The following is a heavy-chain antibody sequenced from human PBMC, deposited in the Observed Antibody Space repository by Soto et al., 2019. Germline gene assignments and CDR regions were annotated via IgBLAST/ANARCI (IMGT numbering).Heavy chain of an antibody. D-gene: IGHD5-12*01. J-gene: IGHJ4*02. CDR3: ARFSYSGYDEFDY. CDR2: IYYSGST. CDR1: GGSISSYY. V-gene: IGHV4-59*01. Sequence: SETLSLTCTVSGGSISSYYWSWIRQPPGKGLEWIGYIYYSGSTNYNPSLKSRVTKSVDTSKNQFSLKLSSVTAADTAVYYCARFSYSGYDEFDYWGQGTLVTVSS.